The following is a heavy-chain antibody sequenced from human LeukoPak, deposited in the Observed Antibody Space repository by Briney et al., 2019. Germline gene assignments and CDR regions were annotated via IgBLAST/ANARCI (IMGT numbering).Heavy chain of an antibody. V-gene: IGHV3-7*03. CDR2: IKEDGSEK. J-gene: IGHJ3*02. Sequence: GGSLRLSCAASGFTLSSYWMSWVRQAPGKGLEWVANIKEDGSEKYYVASVKGRFTISRDNAQNSVYLHMNSLTAEDTALYYCARDWVAGVPFDAFDIWDRGTMVSVSS. CDR3: ARDWVAGVPFDAFDI. D-gene: IGHD3-10*01. CDR1: GFTLSSYW.